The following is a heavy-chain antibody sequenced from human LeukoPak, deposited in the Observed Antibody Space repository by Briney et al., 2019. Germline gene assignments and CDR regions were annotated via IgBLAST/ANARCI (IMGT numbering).Heavy chain of an antibody. J-gene: IGHJ3*02. D-gene: IGHD2-21*01. CDR3: ARVEGTYCGGDCSGDAFDI. Sequence: PSETLSLTCTVSGGSISSYYWSWIGQPPGKGLEWIGYIYYSGSTNYNPSLKSRVTISVDTSKNQFSLKLSSVTAADTAVYYCARVEGTYCGGDCSGDAFDIWGQGTMVTVSS. CDR1: GGSISSYY. CDR2: IYYSGST. V-gene: IGHV4-59*12.